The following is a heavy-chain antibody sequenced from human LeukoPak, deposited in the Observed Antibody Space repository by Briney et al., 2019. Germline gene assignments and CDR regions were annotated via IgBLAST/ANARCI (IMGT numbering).Heavy chain of an antibody. D-gene: IGHD3-3*01. CDR2: VKQDDSEK. CDR3: AREIAFWQHRINDY. J-gene: IGHJ4*02. Sequence: PGGSLRLSCAASGFVFSGNWMSWVRQAPGKGLEWVASVKQDDSEKFYVDSVKGRFTIFRDNTKNLLYLQMNSLRADDTAIYYCAREIAFWQHRINDYWGQGALVTVSS. V-gene: IGHV3-7*03. CDR1: GFVFSGNW.